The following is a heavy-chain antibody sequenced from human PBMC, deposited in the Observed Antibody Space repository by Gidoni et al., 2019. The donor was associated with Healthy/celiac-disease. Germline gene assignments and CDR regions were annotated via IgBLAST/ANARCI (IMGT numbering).Heavy chain of an antibody. J-gene: IGHJ5*02. CDR2: INPMGGST. V-gene: IGHV1-46*03. CDR1: GSTFTSYY. CDR3: ARAKGLTMVRGHGWFDP. D-gene: IGHD3-10*01. Sequence: QVQLVQSGAAVKKPGASVKVSCTASGSTFTSYYMHWVRQAPGQGLEWMGIINPMGGSTSYAQKFQGRVTMTRDTSTSTVYMELSSLRAEDTAVYYGARAKGLTMVRGHGWFDPWGQGTLVTVSS.